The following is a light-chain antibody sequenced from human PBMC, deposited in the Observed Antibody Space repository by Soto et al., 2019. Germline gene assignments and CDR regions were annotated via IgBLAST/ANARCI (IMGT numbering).Light chain of an antibody. Sequence: VFTLSKSTLSLSPGERATLSCRASQSVSSSYLAWYQQKPGQAPRLLIYGASSRATGIPTRFSGSGSGTDFTLTISRLEPEDFAVYYCQQYGGSPPLFTFGPGTKVAVK. J-gene: IGKJ3*01. CDR1: QSVSSSY. CDR3: QQYGGSPPLFT. CDR2: GAS. V-gene: IGKV3-20*01.